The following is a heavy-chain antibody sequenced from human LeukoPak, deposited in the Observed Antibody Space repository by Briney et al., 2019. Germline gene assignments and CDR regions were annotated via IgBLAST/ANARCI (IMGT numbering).Heavy chain of an antibody. CDR2: ISAYNGNT. Sequence: ASVKVSCKASGYTFTSYGISWVRQAPGQGLEWMGWISAYNGNTNYAQKFQGRVTMTTDTSTSTAYMELRSLRSDDTAVYYCARQSTRLFNTGSYYPPPAYDYWGQGTLVIVSS. V-gene: IGHV1-18*01. J-gene: IGHJ4*02. CDR3: ARQSTRLFNTGSYYPPPAYDY. CDR1: GYTFTSYG. D-gene: IGHD1-26*01.